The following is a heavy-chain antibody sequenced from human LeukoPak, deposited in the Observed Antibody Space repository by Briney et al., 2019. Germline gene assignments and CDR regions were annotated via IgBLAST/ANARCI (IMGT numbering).Heavy chain of an antibody. CDR3: AKDRWGLRYSPIDY. V-gene: IGHV3-30-3*01. D-gene: IGHD1-26*01. J-gene: IGHJ4*02. Sequence: PGGSLRLSCAASGFTYSSYAMHWVRQAPGKGLEWVAVISYDGSNKYYADSVKGRFTISRDNSENTLYLQMDSLRAEDTAVYYCAKDRWGLRYSPIDYWGQGTLVTVSS. CDR2: ISYDGSNK. CDR1: GFTYSSYA.